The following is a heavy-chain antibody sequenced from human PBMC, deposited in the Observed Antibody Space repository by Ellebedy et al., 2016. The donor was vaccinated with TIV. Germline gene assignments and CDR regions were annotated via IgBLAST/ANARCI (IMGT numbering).Heavy chain of an antibody. CDR2: TYYRSKWYN. J-gene: IGHJ3*02. CDR3: GRVLGNGNAFDI. CDR1: GDSVSSNSAT. V-gene: IGHV6-1*01. D-gene: IGHD7-27*01. Sequence: MPSETLSLTCAISGDSVSSNSATWNWIRQSPSRGLEWLGRTYYRSKWYNDYARSVKSRVSINPETPKNQFSLQLNSVTPEDTAVYYCGRVLGNGNAFDIWGQGTMVTVSS.